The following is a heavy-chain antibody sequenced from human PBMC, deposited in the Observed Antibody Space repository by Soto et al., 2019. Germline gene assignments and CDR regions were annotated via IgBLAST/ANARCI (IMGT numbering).Heavy chain of an antibody. D-gene: IGHD6-6*01. V-gene: IGHV4-59*01. CDR2: IYYSGST. J-gene: IGHJ3*02. CDR3: ARNSEYSSSSNAFDI. CDR1: GCSISSYY. Sequence: SETLSLTCTVSGCSISSYYWSWIRQPPGKGLEWIGYIYYSGSTNYNPSLKSRVTISVDTSKNQFSLKLSSVTAADTAVYYCARNSEYSSSSNAFDIWGQGTMVTVSS.